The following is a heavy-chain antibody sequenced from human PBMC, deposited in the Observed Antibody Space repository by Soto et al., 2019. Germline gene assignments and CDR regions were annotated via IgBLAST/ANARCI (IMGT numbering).Heavy chain of an antibody. V-gene: IGHV3-21*01. CDR2: ISSSSSYI. D-gene: IGHD1-1*01. CDR1: GLTFSSYS. CDR3: ARDQNWKGSLIGY. J-gene: IGHJ4*02. Sequence: SGGSLRLSYAVSGLTFSSYSMNCVRQAPGKGLEWVSSISSSSSYIYYADSVKGRFTISRDNAKNSLYLQMNSLRAEDTAVYYCARDQNWKGSLIGYWGQGTLVTVSS.